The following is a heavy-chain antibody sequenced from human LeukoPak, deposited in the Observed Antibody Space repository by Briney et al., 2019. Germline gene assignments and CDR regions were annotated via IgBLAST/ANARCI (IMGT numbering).Heavy chain of an antibody. CDR2: INAGNGNT. J-gene: IGHJ6*04. V-gene: IGHV1-3*01. CDR3: ARASIVATRYYFYGMDV. D-gene: IGHD5-12*01. Sequence: ASVKVSCKASGYAFSTYAMHWVRQAPGQSLEWVGWINAGNGNTEYAQKLQDRVTITRDTSASTADMELNSLRSEDTAVYYCARASIVATRYYFYGMDVWGKGTTVIASS. CDR1: GYAFSTYA.